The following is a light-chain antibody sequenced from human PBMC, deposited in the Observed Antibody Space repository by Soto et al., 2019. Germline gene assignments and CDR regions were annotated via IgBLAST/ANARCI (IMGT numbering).Light chain of an antibody. CDR1: SSNIGINT. V-gene: IGLV1-44*01. CDR3: AAWDDSMNGVV. J-gene: IGLJ2*01. CDR2: SNN. Sequence: QAVVTQPPSASETPGQRVTISCSGSSSNIGINTVNWYQQLPGTAPKLLIYSNNQRPSGVPDRFSGSKSGTSASLAISGLQSEDEADDYCAAWDDSMNGVVFGGGNQLTVL.